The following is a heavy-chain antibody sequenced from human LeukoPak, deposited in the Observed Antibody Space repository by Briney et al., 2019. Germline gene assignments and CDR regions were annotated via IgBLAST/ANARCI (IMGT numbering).Heavy chain of an antibody. J-gene: IGHJ4*02. CDR2: IYPGDSDT. CDR3: ARHSAGGRVAGSQDY. D-gene: IGHD6-19*01. CDR1: GYSFTSYW. V-gene: IGHV5-51*01. Sequence: KLGESLKISCKGSGYSFTSYWIGWVRQMPGKGLEWMGIIYPGDSDTRYSPSFQGQVTISADKSISAAYLQWSSLKASDTAMYYCARHSAGGRVAGSQDYWGQGTLVTVSS.